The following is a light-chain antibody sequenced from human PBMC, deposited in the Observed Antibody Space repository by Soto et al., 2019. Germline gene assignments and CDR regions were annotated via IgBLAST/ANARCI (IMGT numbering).Light chain of an antibody. CDR1: QNITNN. CDR3: QQYYGLPPLT. Sequence: DIQMTQSPSSLSASIVYIFTITCXASQNITNNLSWYQQKPGKAPNLLIYHASKLAKGVTSRFSGSGSGTDFSFIITSLQREDLATYYCQQYYGLPPLTFGQGTRLEIK. J-gene: IGKJ5*01. CDR2: HAS. V-gene: IGKV1-33*01.